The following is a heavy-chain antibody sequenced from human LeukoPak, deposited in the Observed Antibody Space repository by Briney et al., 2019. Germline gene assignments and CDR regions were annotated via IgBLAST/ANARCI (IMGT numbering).Heavy chain of an antibody. J-gene: IGHJ4*02. V-gene: IGHV3-30*18. CDR2: ISYDGSNK. CDR1: GFTFSSYG. CDR3: AKDTYYYGSGSYSYFDY. D-gene: IGHD3-10*01. Sequence: GGSLRLSCAASGFTFSSYGMHWVRQATGKGLEWVAVISYDGSNKYYADSVKGRFTISRDNSKNTLYLQMNSLRAEDTAVYYCAKDTYYYGSGSYSYFDYWGQGTLVTVSS.